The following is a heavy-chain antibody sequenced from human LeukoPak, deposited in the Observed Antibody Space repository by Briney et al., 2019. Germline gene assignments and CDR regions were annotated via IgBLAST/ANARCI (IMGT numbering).Heavy chain of an antibody. V-gene: IGHV4-39*07. CDR1: GGSISSSSYY. J-gene: IGHJ4*02. Sequence: SETLSLTCTVSGGSISSSSYYWGWIRQPPGKGLEWIGNIYHSGNTYYNSSLKSRVTISVDTSKNQFSLKLSSVTAADTAVYYCARVDYGGNSCFDYWGQGTLVTVSS. D-gene: IGHD4-23*01. CDR2: IYHSGNT. CDR3: ARVDYGGNSCFDY.